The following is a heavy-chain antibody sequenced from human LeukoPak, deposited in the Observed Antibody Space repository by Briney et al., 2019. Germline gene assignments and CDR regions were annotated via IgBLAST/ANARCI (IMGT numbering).Heavy chain of an antibody. CDR3: AKAPVTSCRGAYCYPFDS. Sequence: GGSLRLSCAASGFTFSSYSMNWVRQAPGKGLEWISYISSGSSTIYYADSVKGRFTISRDNAKNSLYLQMNSLRAEDAAVYFCAKAPVTSCRGAYCYPFDSWGQGTLVTVSS. CDR2: ISSGSSTI. D-gene: IGHD2-21*01. CDR1: GFTFSSYS. J-gene: IGHJ4*02. V-gene: IGHV3-48*01.